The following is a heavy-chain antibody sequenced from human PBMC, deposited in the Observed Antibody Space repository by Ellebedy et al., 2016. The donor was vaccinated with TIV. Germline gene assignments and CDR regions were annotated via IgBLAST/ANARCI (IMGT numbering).Heavy chain of an antibody. D-gene: IGHD6-13*01. J-gene: IGHJ4*02. V-gene: IGHV3-21*01. Sequence: GESLKISCAASGFTFSGFTMNWVRQAPGKGLEWVSSISSSGTSIHNADSVKGRFIISRDNAKNSLYLQMNSLRVEDTAIYYCAKPAAAYSSSWYDFDCWGQGTLVTVSS. CDR1: GFTFSGFT. CDR3: AKPAAAYSSSWYDFDC. CDR2: ISSSGTSI.